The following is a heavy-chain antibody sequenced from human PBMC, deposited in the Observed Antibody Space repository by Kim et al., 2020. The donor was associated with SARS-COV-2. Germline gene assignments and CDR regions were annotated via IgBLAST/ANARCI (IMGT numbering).Heavy chain of an antibody. D-gene: IGHD2-15*01. Sequence: GTANYAQKFQGRVTITADESTSTAYMELSSLRSEDTAVYYCARGVEWFDPWGQGTLVTVSS. CDR2: GTA. J-gene: IGHJ5*02. CDR3: ARGVEWFDP. V-gene: IGHV1-69*01.